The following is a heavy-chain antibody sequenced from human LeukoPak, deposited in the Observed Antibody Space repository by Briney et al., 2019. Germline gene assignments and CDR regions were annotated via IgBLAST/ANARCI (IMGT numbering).Heavy chain of an antibody. J-gene: IGHJ4*02. CDR3: AKERDTAMATIDY. D-gene: IGHD5-18*01. CDR2: IRYDGSNK. V-gene: IGHV3-30*02. Sequence: GGSLRLSCAASGFTFSSYGMHWVRQAPGKGLEWVAFIRYDGSNKYYADSVKGRFAISRDNSKNTLYLQMNSLRAEDTAVYYCAKERDTAMATIDYWGQGTLVTVSS. CDR1: GFTFSSYG.